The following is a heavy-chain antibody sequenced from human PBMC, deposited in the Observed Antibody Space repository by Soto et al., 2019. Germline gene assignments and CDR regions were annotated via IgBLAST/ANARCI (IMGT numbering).Heavy chain of an antibody. Sequence: QVQLQESGPGLVKPSQTLSLTCAVSGASISSGGYYWNWIRQHPGKGLEWIGHIYTSGTTHYNPSLKRRLTISVDTSKNHFFLKLDSLTAADTAVYYCAREGSSTVTALRALDIWGHGTLVTVSP. CDR3: AREGSSTVTALRALDI. J-gene: IGHJ3*02. CDR2: IYTSGTT. D-gene: IGHD4-17*01. CDR1: GASISSGGYY. V-gene: IGHV4-31*11.